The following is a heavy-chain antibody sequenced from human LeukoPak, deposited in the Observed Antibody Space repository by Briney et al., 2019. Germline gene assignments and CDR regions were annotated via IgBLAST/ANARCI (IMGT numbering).Heavy chain of an antibody. CDR1: GFTFSNYG. J-gene: IGHJ4*02. D-gene: IGHD1-26*01. V-gene: IGHV3-30*02. Sequence: GGSLRLSCAASGFTFSNYGMHWVRQAPGKGLEWVAYIRYDGNNKYYADSVKGRFTISRDNSKNTLYLQMNSLRAEDTAVYYCAKGRVYSGSRLPQEWGQGTLVTVSS. CDR3: AKGRVYSGSRLPQE. CDR2: IRYDGNNK.